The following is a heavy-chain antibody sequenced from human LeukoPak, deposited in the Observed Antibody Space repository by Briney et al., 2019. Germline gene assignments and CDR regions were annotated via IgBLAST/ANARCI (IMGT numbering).Heavy chain of an antibody. CDR1: GYTFTGYY. J-gene: IGHJ3*02. CDR3: ARLEAGEDAFDI. CDR2: INPNSGGT. D-gene: IGHD3-16*01. V-gene: IGHV1-2*02. Sequence: GASVKVSCKASGYTFTGYYMHWVRQAPGQGLEWMGWINPNSGGTNYAQKFQVRVTMTRDTSISTAYMELSRLRSDDTAVYYCARLEAGEDAFDIWGQGTMVTVSS.